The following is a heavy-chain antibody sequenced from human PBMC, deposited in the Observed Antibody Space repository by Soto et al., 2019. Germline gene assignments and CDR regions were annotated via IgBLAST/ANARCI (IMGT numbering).Heavy chain of an antibody. CDR3: ARAGDILAGFDP. J-gene: IGHJ5*02. CDR2: IYYSGST. Sequence: QVQLQESGPGLVKPSETLSLTCTVSGGSISSYYWSWIRQPPGKGLEWIGYIYYSGSTNYNPSLKSRVTISVDTSKNQFSLKLSSMTAADTAVYYCARAGDILAGFDPWGQGTLVTVSS. D-gene: IGHD2-15*01. CDR1: GGSISSYY. V-gene: IGHV4-59*01.